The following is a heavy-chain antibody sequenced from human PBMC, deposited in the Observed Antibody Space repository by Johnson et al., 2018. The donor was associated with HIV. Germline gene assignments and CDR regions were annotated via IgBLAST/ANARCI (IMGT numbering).Heavy chain of an antibody. CDR3: AKPPSLGADAFDI. J-gene: IGHJ3*02. Sequence: VQLVESGGGLVQPGGSLRLSCAASGFTFSSYWMSWVRQAPGKGLEWVANIKQDGSEKYYVDSVKGRFTISRDNANKTVYLQMNSLGPEDTAVYYCAKPPSLGADAFDIWCQGTMVTVSS. D-gene: IGHD3-16*01. CDR2: IKQDGSEK. V-gene: IGHV3-7*01. CDR1: GFTFSSYW.